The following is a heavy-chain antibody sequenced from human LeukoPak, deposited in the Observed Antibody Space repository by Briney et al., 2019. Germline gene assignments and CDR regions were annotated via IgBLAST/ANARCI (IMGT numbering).Heavy chain of an antibody. CDR3: AKDGRLQLWSLYYFDY. V-gene: IGHV3-23*01. CDR2: ISGSGGST. CDR1: GFTFSSYA. D-gene: IGHD5-18*01. Sequence: PGGSLRLSCAASGFTFSSYAMSWVRQAPGKGLEWVSAISGSGGSTYYADSVKGRFTISRDNSKNTLYLQMNSLRAEDTAVYYCAKDGRLQLWSLYYFDYWGQGTQVTVSS. J-gene: IGHJ4*02.